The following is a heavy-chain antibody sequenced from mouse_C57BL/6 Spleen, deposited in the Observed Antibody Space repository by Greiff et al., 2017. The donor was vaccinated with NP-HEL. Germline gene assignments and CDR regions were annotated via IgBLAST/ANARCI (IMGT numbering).Heavy chain of an antibody. Sequence: QVQLQQPGAELVMPGASVKLSCKASGYTFTSYWMHWVKQRPGQGLEWIGEIDPSDSYTNYNQKFKGKSTLTVDKSSSTAYMQLSSLTSEDSAVYDCARAGDYSNCGEFAYWGQGTLVTVSA. CDR2: IDPSDSYT. V-gene: IGHV1-69*01. CDR1: GYTFTSYW. J-gene: IGHJ3*01. D-gene: IGHD2-5*01. CDR3: ARAGDYSNCGEFAY.